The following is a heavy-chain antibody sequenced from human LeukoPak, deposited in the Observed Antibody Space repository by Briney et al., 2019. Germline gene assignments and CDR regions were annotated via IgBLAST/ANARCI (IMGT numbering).Heavy chain of an antibody. D-gene: IGHD3-22*01. CDR1: GYSFTSYG. CDR3: AREGYYDSSGYNWFDP. J-gene: IGHJ5*02. Sequence: ASLKVSCKASGYSFTSYGITWVRQAPGQGLEWMGWISTYDGHANYAQKLQGRVTLTTDTSTVTAYMELRSLRSDDTAVYYCAREGYYDSSGYNWFDPWGQGTLVTVSS. CDR2: ISTYDGHA. V-gene: IGHV1-18*01.